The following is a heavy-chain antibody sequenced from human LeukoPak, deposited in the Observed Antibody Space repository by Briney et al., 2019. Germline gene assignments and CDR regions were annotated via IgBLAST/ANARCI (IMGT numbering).Heavy chain of an antibody. Sequence: GGSLRLSCAASGFTFDDYAMHWVRQAPGKGLEWVSGISWNSGSIGYADSVKGRFTISRDNAKNSLYLQMNSLRAEDTALYYCAKDRYCSSTSCYPKPYYYYYGMDVWGQGTTVTVSS. CDR1: GFTFDDYA. CDR2: ISWNSGSI. D-gene: IGHD2-2*01. CDR3: AKDRYCSSTSCYPKPYYYYYGMDV. V-gene: IGHV3-9*01. J-gene: IGHJ6*02.